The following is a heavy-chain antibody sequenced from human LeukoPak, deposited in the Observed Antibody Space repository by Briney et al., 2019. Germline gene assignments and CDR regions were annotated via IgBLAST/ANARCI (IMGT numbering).Heavy chain of an antibody. CDR3: ARSAGYCSSTSCYSSDY. CDR2: INPSGGST. D-gene: IGHD2-2*02. J-gene: IGHJ4*02. Sequence: ASMKVSCKASGYTFTSYYMHWVRQAPGQGLGWMGIINPSGGSTSYAQKFQGRVTMTRDTSTSTVYMELSSLRSEDTAVYYCARSAGYCSSTSCYSSDYWGQGTLVTVSS. CDR1: GYTFTSYY. V-gene: IGHV1-46*01.